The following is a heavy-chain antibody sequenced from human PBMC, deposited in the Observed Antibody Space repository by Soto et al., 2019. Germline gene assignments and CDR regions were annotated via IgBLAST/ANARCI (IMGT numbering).Heavy chain of an antibody. D-gene: IGHD2-15*01. J-gene: IGHJ4*02. CDR1: GGSFSGYY. CDR3: ARGPQYFNCSGGSCYYYFDY. Sequence: SATLSLTCAVYGGSFSGYYWSWIRQPPGKGLEWIGEINHSGSTNYNPSLKSRVTISVDTSKNQFSLKLSSVTAADTAVYYCARGPQYFNCSGGSCYYYFDYWGQGTLVTVSS. CDR2: INHSGST. V-gene: IGHV4-34*01.